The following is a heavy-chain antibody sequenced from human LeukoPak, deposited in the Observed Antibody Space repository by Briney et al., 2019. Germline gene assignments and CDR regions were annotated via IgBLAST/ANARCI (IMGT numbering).Heavy chain of an antibody. CDR2: IYYSGST. D-gene: IGHD3-10*01. Sequence: SETLSLTCTVSGGSISSHYWSWIRQPPGKGLEWIGYIYYSGSTNYNPSLKSRVTISVDTSKSQFSLKLSSVTAADTAVYYCARDLGAYYYGSGDAFDIWGQGTLVTVSS. CDR1: GGSISSHY. J-gene: IGHJ4*02. CDR3: ARDLGAYYYGSGDAFDI. V-gene: IGHV4-59*11.